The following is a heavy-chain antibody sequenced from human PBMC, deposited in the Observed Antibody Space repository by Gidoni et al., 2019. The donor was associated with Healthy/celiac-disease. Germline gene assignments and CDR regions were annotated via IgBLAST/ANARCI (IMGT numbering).Heavy chain of an antibody. CDR2: INPSGGST. D-gene: IGHD1-1*01. V-gene: IGHV1-46*01. CDR3: ARDTGGWNDVAGYDY. J-gene: IGHJ4*02. CDR1: GYTFTSYY. Sequence: QVQLVQSGAEVKKPGASVQVSCKASGYTFTSYYMHWVRQAPGQGLEWMGIINPSGGSTSYAQKFQGRVTMTRDTSTSTVYMELSSLRSEDTAVYYCARDTGGWNDVAGYDYWGQGTLVTVSS.